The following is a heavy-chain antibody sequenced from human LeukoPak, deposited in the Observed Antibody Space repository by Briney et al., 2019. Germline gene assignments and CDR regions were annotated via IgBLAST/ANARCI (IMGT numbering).Heavy chain of an antibody. V-gene: IGHV4-59*08. CDR2: IYYSGST. CDR3: ARHVGSSWPFDY. D-gene: IGHD6-13*01. CDR1: GGSISSYY. J-gene: IGHJ4*02. Sequence: SGTLSLTCTVSGGSISSYYWSWIRQPPGKGLEWIGYIYYSGSTNYNPSLKSRVTISVDTSKNQFSLKLSSVTAADTAVYYCARHVGSSWPFDYWGQGTLVTVSS.